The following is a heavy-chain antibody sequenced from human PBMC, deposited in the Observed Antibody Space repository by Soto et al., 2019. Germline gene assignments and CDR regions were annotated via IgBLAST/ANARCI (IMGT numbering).Heavy chain of an antibody. V-gene: IGHV4-34*01. CDR3: ARSGYYDFWSGYIIYFDY. Sequence: SETLSLTCAVYGGSFSGYYWSWIRQPPGKGLEWIGEINHSGSTNYNPSLKSRVTISVDTSKNQFSLKLSSVTAADTAVYYCARSGYYDFWSGYIIYFDYWGQGTLVTVSS. CDR1: GGSFSGYY. CDR2: INHSGST. D-gene: IGHD3-3*01. J-gene: IGHJ4*02.